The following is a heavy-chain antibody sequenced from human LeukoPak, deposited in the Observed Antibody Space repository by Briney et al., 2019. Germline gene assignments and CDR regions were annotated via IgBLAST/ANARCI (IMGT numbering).Heavy chain of an antibody. V-gene: IGHV4-59*01. CDR3: ARDGGYGSGSAL. CDR2: IDYSGST. D-gene: IGHD3-10*01. CDR1: GGTISSYY. J-gene: IGHJ4*02. Sequence: SETLSLTCTVSGGTISSYYWSWIRQPPGKGLEWIAYIDYSGSTNYNPSLKSRVTISVDASRNQFSLNLSSVTAADTAVYYCARDGGYGSGSALWGQGTLITVSS.